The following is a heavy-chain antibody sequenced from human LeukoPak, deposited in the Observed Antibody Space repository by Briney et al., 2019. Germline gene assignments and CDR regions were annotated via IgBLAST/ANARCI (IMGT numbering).Heavy chain of an antibody. V-gene: IGHV4-4*02. CDR1: GGSISRSNW. CDR2: IYHSGST. D-gene: IGHD3-3*01. Sequence: SETLSLTCAVSGGSISRSNWWSWVRQPPGKGLEWIGEIYHSGSTNYNPSLKSRVTISVDKSKNQFSLKLSSVTAADTAVYYCAREDYDDSGAWYFDLWGRGTLVTVSS. CDR3: AREDYDDSGAWYFDL. J-gene: IGHJ2*01.